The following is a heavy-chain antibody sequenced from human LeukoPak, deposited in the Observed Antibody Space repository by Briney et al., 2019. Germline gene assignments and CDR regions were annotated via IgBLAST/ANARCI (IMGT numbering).Heavy chain of an antibody. V-gene: IGHV4-39*07. J-gene: IGHJ4*02. CDR1: GGSISSSSYY. CDR2: INHSGST. CDR3: ARRPLVVRGIIIHPKPFDY. Sequence: SETLSLTCTVSGGSISSSSYYWGWIRQPPGKGLEWIGEINHSGSTNYNPSLKSRVTISEDTSKNQFYLKLSSVTAADTAMYYCARRPLVVRGIIIHPKPFDYWGQGTLVTVSS. D-gene: IGHD3-10*01.